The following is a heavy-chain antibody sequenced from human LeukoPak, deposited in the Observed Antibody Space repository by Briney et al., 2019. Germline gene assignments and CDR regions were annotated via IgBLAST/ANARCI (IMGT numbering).Heavy chain of an antibody. V-gene: IGHV6-1*01. Sequence: SQTLSLTCAISGDSLSSNSAAWNWIRQSPSRGLEWLGRTYYRSKWYNDYAVSVKSRITINPDTSKNQFSLQLNSVTPEDTAVYYCARGSSSWAALVDYYGMDVWGQGTTVTVSS. CDR2: TYYRSKWYN. J-gene: IGHJ6*02. CDR3: ARGSSSWAALVDYYGMDV. CDR1: GDSLSSNSAA. D-gene: IGHD6-13*01.